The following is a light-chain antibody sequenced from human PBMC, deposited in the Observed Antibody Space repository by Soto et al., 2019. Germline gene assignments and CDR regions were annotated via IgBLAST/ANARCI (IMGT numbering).Light chain of an antibody. CDR3: QSYDRSLSGWV. CDR1: RSNIGSNL. Sequence: QLVLTQPPSASGTPGQRVTISCSGSRSNIGSNLVNWYQQLPGTAPKLLMYNNNQRPSGVPDRFSGSKSGTSASLAISGLQSEDEADYYCQSYDRSLSGWVFGTGTQLTVL. J-gene: IGLJ3*02. V-gene: IGLV1-44*01. CDR2: NNN.